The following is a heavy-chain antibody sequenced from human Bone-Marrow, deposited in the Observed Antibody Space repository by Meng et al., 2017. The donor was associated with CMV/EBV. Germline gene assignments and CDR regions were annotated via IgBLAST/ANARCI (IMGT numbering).Heavy chain of an antibody. CDR1: GFTFDDYG. V-gene: IGHV3-20*04. CDR3: AREGDSSFFDY. CDR2: INWNGGST. Sequence: ETLSLTCAASGFTFDDYGMSWVRQAPGKGLEWVSGINWNGGSTGYADSVKGRFTISRDNAKNSLYLQMNSLRAEDTALYYCAREGDSSFFDYWGQGTLVTFAS. D-gene: IGHD6-6*01. J-gene: IGHJ4*02.